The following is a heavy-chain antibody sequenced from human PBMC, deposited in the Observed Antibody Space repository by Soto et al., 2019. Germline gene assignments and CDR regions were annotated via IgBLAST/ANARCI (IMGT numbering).Heavy chain of an antibody. D-gene: IGHD5-12*01. CDR3: ATSYDSGFDP. J-gene: IGHJ5*02. CDR2: IKADNGDT. Sequence: QLQLVQSGAEVERPGASVRVSCKAYGYPFSKYGISWIRQAPGQGLEWMGWIKADNGDTNYAQKFQGRVTMTTDTSSNTAYMELRSLRSDDKAVYYGATSYDSGFDPWGQGTLVSVSS. V-gene: IGHV1-18*04. CDR1: GYPFSKYG.